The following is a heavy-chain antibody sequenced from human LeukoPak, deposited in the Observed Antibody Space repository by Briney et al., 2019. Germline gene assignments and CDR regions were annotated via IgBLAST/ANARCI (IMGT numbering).Heavy chain of an antibody. Sequence: PGGSLRLSCIVSGFTFSGYEMSWVRQAPWKGLEWVSCISSSGGSPYYADSVEGRFTISRDNAKNSLFLQINSLRVEDTAIYYCVSGGRWLYLGDYWGQGTLVTVSS. D-gene: IGHD5-24*01. CDR3: VSGGRWLYLGDY. CDR2: ISSSGGSP. J-gene: IGHJ4*02. V-gene: IGHV3-48*03. CDR1: GFTFSGYE.